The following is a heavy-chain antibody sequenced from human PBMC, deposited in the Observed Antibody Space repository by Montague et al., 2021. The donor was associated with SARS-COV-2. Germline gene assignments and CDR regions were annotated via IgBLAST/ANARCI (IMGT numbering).Heavy chain of an antibody. CDR3: ARVGRQQLVRLSGMDV. V-gene: IGHV4-39*07. CDR2: IYYSGST. CDR1: GGSISSNSYY. J-gene: IGHJ6*02. D-gene: IGHD6-13*01. Sequence: SETLSLTCTVSGGSISSNSYYWGWIRQPPGKGLEWIGSIYYSGSTXYNPSLKSRVTISVDTSKNQFSLKLSSVTAADTAVYYCARVGRQQLVRLSGMDVWGQGTTVTVSS.